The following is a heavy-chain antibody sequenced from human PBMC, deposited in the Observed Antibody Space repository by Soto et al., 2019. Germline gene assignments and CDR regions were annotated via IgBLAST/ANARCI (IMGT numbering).Heavy chain of an antibody. CDR2: IYHSGST. CDR3: ARSGVLLWFGDRYNWFDP. Sequence: PSETLSLTCAVSGGSISSSNWWSWVGQPPGKGLEWIGEIYHSGSTNYNPSLKSRVTISVDKSKNQFSLKLSSVTAADTAVYYRARSGVLLWFGDRYNWFDPWGQGTLVSVSS. J-gene: IGHJ5*02. D-gene: IGHD3-10*01. V-gene: IGHV4-4*02. CDR1: GGSISSSNW.